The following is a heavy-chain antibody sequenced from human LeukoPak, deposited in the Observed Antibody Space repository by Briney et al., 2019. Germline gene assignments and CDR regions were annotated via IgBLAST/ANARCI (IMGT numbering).Heavy chain of an antibody. D-gene: IGHD2-2*01. CDR1: GGSVSSGSYY. V-gene: IGHV4-61*01. J-gene: IGHJ5*02. CDR2: IDYSGST. Sequence: SETLSLTCTVSGGSVSSGSYYWSWIRHPPGKGLEWIGYIDYSGSTNYNPSLKSRVTISVDTSKDQFYLKLSSVTAADPAVYYCAREEYCSSTSCYDNWFDPWGQGNLVTVSS. CDR3: AREEYCSSTSCYDNWFDP.